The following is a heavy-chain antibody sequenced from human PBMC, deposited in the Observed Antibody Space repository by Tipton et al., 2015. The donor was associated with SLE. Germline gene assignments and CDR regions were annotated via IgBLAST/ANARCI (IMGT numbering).Heavy chain of an antibody. CDR1: GFTVSSNY. J-gene: IGHJ6*02. D-gene: IGHD2-2*01. CDR3: AKPRTVYYYGMDV. Sequence: SLRLSCAASGFTVSSNYMSWVRQAPGKGLEWVSYISSSGSTKYYADSVKGRFTISRDNSKNTLYLQMNSLRAEDTAVYYCAKPRTVYYYGMDVWGQGTTVTVSS. V-gene: IGHV3-11*04. CDR2: ISSSGSTK.